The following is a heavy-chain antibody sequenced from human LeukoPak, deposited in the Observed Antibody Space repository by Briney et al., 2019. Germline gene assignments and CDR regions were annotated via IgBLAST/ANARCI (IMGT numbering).Heavy chain of an antibody. Sequence: PSETLSLTCTVSGGSISSSSYYWGWIRQPPGKGLEWIGSIYYSGSTYYNPSLKSRVTISVGTSENQFSLKLSSVTAADTAVYYCASKGATYSSSWYYFDYWGQGTLVTVSS. J-gene: IGHJ4*02. V-gene: IGHV4-39*01. D-gene: IGHD6-13*01. CDR2: IYYSGST. CDR3: ASKGATYSSSWYYFDY. CDR1: GGSISSSSYY.